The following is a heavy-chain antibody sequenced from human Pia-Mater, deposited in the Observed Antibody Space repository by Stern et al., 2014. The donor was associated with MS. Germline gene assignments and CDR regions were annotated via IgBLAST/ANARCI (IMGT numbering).Heavy chain of an antibody. CDR1: GVSISSGGYY. J-gene: IGHJ4*02. V-gene: IGHV4-31*03. Sequence: QLQLQESGPRLVKPSQTLSLTCTVSGVSISSGGYYWSWIRQHPGKGLEWIGYIYYSGSTYYHPSLKSRVTISADTTKNQFSLKMSSVTAADTAVYYCASGGPNYDSSGYYYFDYWGQGTLVTVSS. D-gene: IGHD3-22*01. CDR2: IYYSGST. CDR3: ASGGPNYDSSGYYYFDY.